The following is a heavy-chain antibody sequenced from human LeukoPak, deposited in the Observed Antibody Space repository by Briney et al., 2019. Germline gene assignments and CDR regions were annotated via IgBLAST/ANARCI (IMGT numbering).Heavy chain of an antibody. Sequence: PGGSLRLSCAASGFTFTNYAMSWVRQAPGKGLEWVSGIRGSGGSTYYADSVEGRFTISRDNSKNTLYLQMNSLRAEDTAIYYCAKDTSGDYVADPFDIWGQGQWSPSLQ. J-gene: IGHJ3*02. CDR3: AKDTSGDYVADPFDI. V-gene: IGHV3-23*01. CDR1: GFTFTNYA. D-gene: IGHD4-17*01. CDR2: IRGSGGST.